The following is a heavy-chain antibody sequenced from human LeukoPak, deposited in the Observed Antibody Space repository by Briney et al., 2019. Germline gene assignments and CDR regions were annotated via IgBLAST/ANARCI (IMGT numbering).Heavy chain of an antibody. CDR2: ISGSGGST. D-gene: IGHD3-22*01. V-gene: IGHV3-23*01. CDR1: GFTFSSYA. Sequence: PGGSLRLSCAASGFTFSSYAMSWVRQAPGKGLEWVSAISGSGGSTYYADSVKGRFTISRDNSKNTLYLQMNSLRAEDAAVYYCAKDHYYYDSSGYYSAMDYWGQGTLVTVSS. J-gene: IGHJ4*02. CDR3: AKDHYYYDSSGYYSAMDY.